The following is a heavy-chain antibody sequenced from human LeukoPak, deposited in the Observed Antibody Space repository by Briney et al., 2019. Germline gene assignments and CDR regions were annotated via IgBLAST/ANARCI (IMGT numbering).Heavy chain of an antibody. CDR1: GGSISSYY. CDR3: ASTLYSGSYYLTQLDY. J-gene: IGHJ4*02. D-gene: IGHD1-26*01. V-gene: IGHV4-59*01. Sequence: PSETLSLTCTVSGGSISSYYWSWIRQPPGKGLEWIGYIYYSGSTNYNPSLKSRFTISVDTSKNQFSLKLSSVTAADTAVYYCASTLYSGSYYLTQLDYWGQGTLVTVSS. CDR2: IYYSGST.